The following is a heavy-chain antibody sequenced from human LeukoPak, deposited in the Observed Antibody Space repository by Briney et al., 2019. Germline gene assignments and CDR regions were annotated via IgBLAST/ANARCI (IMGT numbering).Heavy chain of an antibody. D-gene: IGHD6-19*01. V-gene: IGHV4-59*01. CDR1: GGSISSYY. CDR2: IYYSGST. Sequence: SETLSLTCTVSGGSISSYYWSWIRQPPGKGLEWIGYIYYSGSTNYNPSLKSRVTISVDTSKNQFSLKLSSVTAADTAVYYCARVNVVAGTDYWGQGTLVTVSS. CDR3: ARVNVVAGTDY. J-gene: IGHJ4*02.